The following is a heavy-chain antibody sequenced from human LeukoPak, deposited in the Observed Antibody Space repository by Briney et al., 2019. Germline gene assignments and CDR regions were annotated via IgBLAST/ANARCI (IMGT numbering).Heavy chain of an antibody. D-gene: IGHD3-3*01. V-gene: IGHV3-30*03. CDR2: ISYDGSNE. Sequence: GGSLRLSCAASGFTFSTYGTHWVRQAPGKGLEWVAVISYDGSNEYYSDSVKGRFTISRDNAKNSLYLQMNSLRAEDTAVYYCASPEWLPDSIDIWGQGTMVTVSS. CDR1: GFTFSTYG. CDR3: ASPEWLPDSIDI. J-gene: IGHJ3*02.